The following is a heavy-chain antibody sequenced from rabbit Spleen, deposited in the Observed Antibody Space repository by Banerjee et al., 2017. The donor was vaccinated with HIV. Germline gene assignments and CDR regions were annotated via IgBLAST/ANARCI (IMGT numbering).Heavy chain of an antibody. D-gene: IGHD8-1*01. CDR1: GFSFSRSDT. V-gene: IGHV1S40*01. J-gene: IGHJ6*01. CDR2: IAGSSSGFT. Sequence: LEESGGDLVKPGASLTLTCTASGFSFSRSDTMCWVRQAPGKGLEWISCIAGSSSGFTYSATWAKGRFTCSKTSSTTVTLQMTSLTVADTATYFCARDTGSSFSSYGMDLWGPGTLVTVS. CDR3: ARDTGSSFSSYGMDL.